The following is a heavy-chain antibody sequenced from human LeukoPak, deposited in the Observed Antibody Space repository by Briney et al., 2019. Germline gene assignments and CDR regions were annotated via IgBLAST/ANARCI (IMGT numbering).Heavy chain of an antibody. CDR2: ISYDGSNK. V-gene: IGHV3-30*03. CDR3: ARDPGWGHFDY. Sequence: GGSLRLSCAASGFTFSSYGMHWVRQAPGKGLEWVAVISYDGSNKYYADSVKGRFTISRDNAKNSLYLQMNSLRAEDTAVYYCARDPGWGHFDYWGQGTLVTVSS. D-gene: IGHD3-16*01. CDR1: GFTFSSYG. J-gene: IGHJ4*02.